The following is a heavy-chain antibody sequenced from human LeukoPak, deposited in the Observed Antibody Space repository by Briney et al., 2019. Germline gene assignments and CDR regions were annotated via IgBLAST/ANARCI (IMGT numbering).Heavy chain of an antibody. CDR1: GFTFSSYG. V-gene: IGHV3-30*18. D-gene: IGHD6-13*01. CDR3: ANSLSIRSLSSSWPFDY. CDR2: ISYDGSNK. J-gene: IGHJ4*02. Sequence: PGGSLRLSCAASGFTFSSYGMHWVRQAPGKGLEWVAVISYDGSNKYYADSVKGRFTISRDNSKNTLYLQMNSLRAEDTAVYYCANSLSIRSLSSSWPFDYWGQGTLVTVSS.